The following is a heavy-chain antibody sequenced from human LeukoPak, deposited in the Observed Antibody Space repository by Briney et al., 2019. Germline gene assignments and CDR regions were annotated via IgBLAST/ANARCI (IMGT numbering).Heavy chain of an antibody. CDR3: ARGHNLDY. Sequence: SETLSLTCTVSGGSISSYYWSWIRQPPGKGLEWIGYIYYSGSTYYNPSLKSRVTISVDTSKNQFSLKLSSVSAADAAVYYCARGHNLDYWGQGTLVTVSS. J-gene: IGHJ4*02. V-gene: IGHV4-59*08. CDR2: IYYSGST. CDR1: GGSISSYY. D-gene: IGHD2-21*01.